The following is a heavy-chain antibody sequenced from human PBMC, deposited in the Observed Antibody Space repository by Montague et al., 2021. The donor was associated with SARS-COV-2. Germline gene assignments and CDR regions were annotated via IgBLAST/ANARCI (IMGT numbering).Heavy chain of an antibody. Sequence: SETLSLTCAVSGGSISSSNWWSWVRQPPGKGLEWIGEIYHSGSTNYNPSRKSRVIISVDKSKNQFSLKLSSATAADTAVYYYASYVFYDRNSNWCDPWGQGTLVTVSS. CDR3: ASYVFYDRNSNWCDP. CDR2: IYHSGST. J-gene: IGHJ5*02. D-gene: IGHD3-22*01. V-gene: IGHV4-4*02. CDR1: GGSISSSNW.